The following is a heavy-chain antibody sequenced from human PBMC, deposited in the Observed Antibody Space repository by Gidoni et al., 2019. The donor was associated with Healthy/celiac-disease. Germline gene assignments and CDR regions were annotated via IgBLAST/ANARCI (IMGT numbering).Heavy chain of an antibody. CDR2: ISWNSGSI. CDR3: AKDRRGFLEWNLAP. J-gene: IGHJ5*02. Sequence: EVQLVESGGGLVQPGRSLRLSCAASGFTFDDYAMHWVRQAPGKGLGWVSGISWNSGSIGYADSVKGRFTISRDNAKNSLYLQMNSLRAEDTALYYCAKDRRGFLEWNLAPWGQGTLVTVSS. D-gene: IGHD3-3*01. V-gene: IGHV3-9*01. CDR1: GFTFDDYA.